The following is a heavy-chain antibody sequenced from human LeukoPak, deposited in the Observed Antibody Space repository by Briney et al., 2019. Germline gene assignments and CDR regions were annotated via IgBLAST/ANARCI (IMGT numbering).Heavy chain of an antibody. CDR2: ISSSSSYI. CDR3: ARNPGIAVAGIGWFDP. J-gene: IGHJ5*02. D-gene: IGHD6-19*01. Sequence: NPGGSLRLSCAASGFTFSSYSMNWVRQAPGKGLEWVSSISSSSSYIYYAGSVKGRFTISRDNAKNSLYLQMNSLRAEDTAVYYCARNPGIAVAGIGWFDPWGQGTLVTVSS. CDR1: GFTFSSYS. V-gene: IGHV3-21*01.